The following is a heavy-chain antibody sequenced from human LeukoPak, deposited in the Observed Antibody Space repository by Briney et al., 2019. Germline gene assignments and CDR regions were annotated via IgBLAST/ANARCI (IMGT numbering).Heavy chain of an antibody. Sequence: ASVKVSCKASGYTFTAYYIHWVRQVPGQGLEWMGWINPYSGGTEYAQKFQGRVTMAREMSISSTYMELNRLRSDDTAVYFCATRFCSGTRCSEDFDPWGQGTLVTVSS. V-gene: IGHV1-2*02. CDR3: ATRFCSGTRCSEDFDP. D-gene: IGHD6-19*01. CDR2: INPYSGGT. CDR1: GYTFTAYY. J-gene: IGHJ5*02.